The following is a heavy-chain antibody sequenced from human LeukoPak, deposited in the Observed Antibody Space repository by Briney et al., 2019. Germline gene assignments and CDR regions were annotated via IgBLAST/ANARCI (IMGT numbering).Heavy chain of an antibody. J-gene: IGHJ4*02. V-gene: IGHV1-2*02. Sequence: ASVKVSCKASGYTFTGYYMHWVRQAPGQGLEWMGWINPNSGSTNYAQKFQGRVTMTRDTSISTAYMELSRLRSDDTAVYYCARDPDSSGYYVTDYWGQGTLVTVSS. D-gene: IGHD3-22*01. CDR1: GYTFTGYY. CDR3: ARDPDSSGYYVTDY. CDR2: INPNSGST.